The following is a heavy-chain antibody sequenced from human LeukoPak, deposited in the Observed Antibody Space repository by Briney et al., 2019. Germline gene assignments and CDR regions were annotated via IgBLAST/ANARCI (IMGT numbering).Heavy chain of an antibody. V-gene: IGHV4-4*02. CDR1: GGSISSSTNW. D-gene: IGHD2-8*01. CDR3: ATNGYYCMDV. CDR2: IYHSGGT. J-gene: IGHJ6*03. Sequence: SGTLSLTCAVSGGSISSSTNWWSWVRQPPGKGLEWIGEIYHSGGTNYNPSLKSRITISVDKSQNQFSLKVNSLTAADTAVYYCATNGYYCMDVWGKGATVTVSS.